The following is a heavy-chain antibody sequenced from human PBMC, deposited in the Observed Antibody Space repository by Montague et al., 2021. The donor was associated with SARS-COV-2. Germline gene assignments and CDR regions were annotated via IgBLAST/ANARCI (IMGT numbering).Heavy chain of an antibody. CDR3: ARVRYYGSGTSLGMDV. V-gene: IGHV4-34*01. CDR2: INHSGST. CDR1: GGPFSGYY. J-gene: IGHJ4*02. D-gene: IGHD3-10*01. Sequence: SETLSLTCAVYGGPFSGYYWSWIRQPPGKGLEWIGEINHSGSTNYNPSLKSRVTISVDTSKNQFSLKLSSVTAADTAVYYCARVRYYGSGTSLGMDVWGQGTLVTVSS.